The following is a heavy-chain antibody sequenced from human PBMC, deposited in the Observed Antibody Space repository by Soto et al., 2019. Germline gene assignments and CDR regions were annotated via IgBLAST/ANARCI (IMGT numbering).Heavy chain of an antibody. CDR1: GYTFSSYY. CDR2: IHPSSGKT. Sequence: GASVKVSCKASGYTFSSYYIQWVRQAPGQGLEWMAIIHPSSGKTTYAQRFQDRVALTRDTSTSTVDMELSSLRSEDTAVYFCARSGFYSYYAMDVWGQGTTVTVSS. V-gene: IGHV1-46*01. D-gene: IGHD3-3*01. CDR3: ARSGFYSYYAMDV. J-gene: IGHJ6*02.